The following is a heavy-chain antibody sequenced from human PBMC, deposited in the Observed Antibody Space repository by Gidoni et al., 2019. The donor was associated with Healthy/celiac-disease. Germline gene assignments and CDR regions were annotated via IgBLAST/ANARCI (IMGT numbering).Heavy chain of an antibody. CDR3: AREGGGAEGFTNDAFDI. CDR2: IIPILGIA. D-gene: IGHD2-21*01. J-gene: IGHJ3*02. V-gene: IGHV1-69*04. CDR1: GGTFSSYA. Sequence: QVQLVQSGAEVKKPGYSVKVSCKASGGTFSSYAISWVRQAPGQGLEWMGRIIPILGIANYAQKFQGRVTITADKSTSTAYMELSSLRSEDTAVYYCAREGGGAEGFTNDAFDIWGQGTMVTVSS.